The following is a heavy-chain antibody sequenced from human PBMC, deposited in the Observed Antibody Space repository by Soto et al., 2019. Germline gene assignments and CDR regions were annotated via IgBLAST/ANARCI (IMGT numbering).Heavy chain of an antibody. J-gene: IGHJ6*03. V-gene: IGHV3-9*01. CDR3: AKGNFAYYYDYMDV. CDR2: ISWNSGDI. CDR1: GFTFDDYA. Sequence: EVQLVESGGGLVHPGRSLRLSCAASGFTFDDYAMHWVRQAPGKGLEWVSSISWNSGDIGYADSVKGRFTISRDNAKNSLYLQMNSLRAEDTALYYCAKGNFAYYYDYMDVWGKGTTVTVSS.